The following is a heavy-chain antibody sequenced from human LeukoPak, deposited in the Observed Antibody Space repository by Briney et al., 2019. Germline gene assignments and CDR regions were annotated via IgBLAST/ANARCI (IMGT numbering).Heavy chain of an antibody. CDR1: GYTFTNYY. Sequence: GASVKVSCKASGYTFTNYYMHWVRQAPGQGLEWMGIINPSGGSTGYAQKFQGRVTITRNTSISTAYMELSSLRSEDTAVYYCARTAGGEDGYPFDYWGQGTLVTVSS. J-gene: IGHJ4*02. V-gene: IGHV1-46*01. CDR3: ARTAGGEDGYPFDY. CDR2: INPSGGST. D-gene: IGHD5-24*01.